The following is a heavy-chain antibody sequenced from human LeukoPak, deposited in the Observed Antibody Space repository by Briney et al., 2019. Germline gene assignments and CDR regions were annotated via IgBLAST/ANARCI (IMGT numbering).Heavy chain of an antibody. CDR2: ISYDGSNK. D-gene: IGHD3-22*01. CDR3: ARDLVPGSSGTYYFDY. Sequence: PGRSLRLSCAASGFTFSSYGMHWVRQAPGKGLEWVAVISYDGSNKYYADSVKGRFTISRDNSKNTLYLQMNSLRAEDTAVYYCARDLVPGSSGTYYFDYWGQGTLVTVSS. CDR1: GFTFSSYG. V-gene: IGHV3-30*03. J-gene: IGHJ4*02.